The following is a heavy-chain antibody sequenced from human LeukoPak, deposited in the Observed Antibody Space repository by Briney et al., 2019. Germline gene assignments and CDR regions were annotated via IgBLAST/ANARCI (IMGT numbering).Heavy chain of an antibody. Sequence: GGSLRLSCLTSGFTLSTNAMTWVRQAPGKGLEWVSAFSAGGGRTYYADSVRGRFTISRDNSKNMLYLQMNSLRAEDTAVYFCVKIQSDTALGRYFDYWGQGTLVTVSS. V-gene: IGHV3-23*01. CDR1: GFTLSTNA. D-gene: IGHD5-18*01. J-gene: IGHJ4*02. CDR3: VKIQSDTALGRYFDY. CDR2: FSAGGGRT.